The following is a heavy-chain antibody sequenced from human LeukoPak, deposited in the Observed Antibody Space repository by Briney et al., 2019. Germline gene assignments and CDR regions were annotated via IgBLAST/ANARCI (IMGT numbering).Heavy chain of an antibody. Sequence: PGRSLRLSCAASGFTFDDYAMHWVRQAPGKGLEWVSGISWNSGSIGYADSVKGRFTISRDNAKNSLYLQMNSLRAEDTALYYCAKGLNDIVVVPAASYYYYGMDVWGQGTTVTVSS. CDR3: AKGLNDIVVVPAASYYYYGMDV. CDR2: ISWNSGSI. D-gene: IGHD2-2*01. V-gene: IGHV3-9*01. CDR1: GFTFDDYA. J-gene: IGHJ6*02.